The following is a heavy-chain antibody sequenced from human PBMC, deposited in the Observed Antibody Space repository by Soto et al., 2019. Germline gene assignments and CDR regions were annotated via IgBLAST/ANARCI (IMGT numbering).Heavy chain of an antibody. J-gene: IGHJ4*02. D-gene: IGHD6-6*01. CDR2: ISYDGSNK. CDR3: ARDSPTEYSSTFDY. Sequence: GGSLRLSCAASGFTFSSYAMHWVRQAPGKGLEWVAVISYDGSNKYYADSVKGRFTISRDNSKNTLYLQMNSLRAEDTAVYYCARDSPTEYSSTFDYWGQGTLVTVS. V-gene: IGHV3-30-3*01. CDR1: GFTFSSYA.